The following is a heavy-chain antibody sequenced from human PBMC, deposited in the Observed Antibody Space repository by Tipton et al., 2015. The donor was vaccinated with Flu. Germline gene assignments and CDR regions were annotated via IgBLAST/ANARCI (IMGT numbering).Heavy chain of an antibody. CDR2: ISSNGGST. D-gene: IGHD6-13*01. CDR3: ARAAGAAAGNYFDY. Sequence: SLRLSCAASGFTFSSYAMHWVRQAPGKGLEYVSAISSNGGSTYYADSVKGRFTISRDNSKNTLYLQMNSLRAEDTAVYYCARAAGAAAGNYFDYWGQGTLVTVSS. CDR1: GFTFSSYA. J-gene: IGHJ4*02. V-gene: IGHV3-64*04.